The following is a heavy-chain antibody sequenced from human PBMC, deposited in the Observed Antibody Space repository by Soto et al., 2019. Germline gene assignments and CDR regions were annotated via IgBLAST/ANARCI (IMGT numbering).Heavy chain of an antibody. CDR1: GFTFNTYN. D-gene: IGHD3-10*01. CDR3: AREISLSAGSYFDY. CDR2: ISSSSYTI. V-gene: IGHV3-48*02. Sequence: GGSLRLSCTASGFTFNTYNMNWVRQAPGKGLEWVSYISSSSYTIKYADSVEGRFTVSRDNGKKSLYLQMNSLRDEDTAVYFCAREISLSAGSYFDYWGQGTLVTVSS. J-gene: IGHJ4*02.